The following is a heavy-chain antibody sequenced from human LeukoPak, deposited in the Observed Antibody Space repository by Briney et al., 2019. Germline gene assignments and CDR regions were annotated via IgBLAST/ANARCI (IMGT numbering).Heavy chain of an antibody. CDR2: ISYDGSTK. V-gene: IGHV3-30*04. CDR1: GFTFSNYA. J-gene: IGHJ4*02. CDR3: ARVRGIVATIGYFDY. D-gene: IGHD5-12*01. Sequence: GGSLRPPCAASGFTFSNYAMHWVRQAPGKGLEWVAVISYDGSTKYYADSVKGRFTISRDNSKNTLYLQMNSLRAEDTAVYYCARVRGIVATIGYFDYWGQGTLVTVSS.